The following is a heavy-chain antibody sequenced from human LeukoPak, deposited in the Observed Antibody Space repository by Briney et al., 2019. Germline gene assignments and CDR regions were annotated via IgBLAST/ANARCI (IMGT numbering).Heavy chain of an antibody. CDR3: ATATTTGVDYMDV. J-gene: IGHJ6*03. CDR2: INPSGGST. D-gene: IGHD4-11*01. Sequence: ASVKVSCKASGYTFTSYYMHWVRQAPGQGLEWMGIINPSGGSTSYAQKFQGRVTMTRDMSTSTAYMELSSLRSEDTAVYYCATATTTGVDYMDVWGKGTTVTVSS. V-gene: IGHV1-46*01. CDR1: GYTFTSYY.